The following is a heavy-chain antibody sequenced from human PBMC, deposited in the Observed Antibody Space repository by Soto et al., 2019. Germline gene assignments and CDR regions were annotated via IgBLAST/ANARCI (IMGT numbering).Heavy chain of an antibody. V-gene: IGHV3-23*01. CDR1: GFTFSSYA. CDR2: ISGSGGST. Sequence: GGSLRLSCAASGFTFSSYAMSWVRQAPGKGLEWVSAISGSGGSTYYADSVKGRFTISRDNSKNTLYLQMNSLRAEDTAVYYCAKDLAEYSSGWYLDYWGQGTLVTVSS. CDR3: AKDLAEYSSGWYLDY. J-gene: IGHJ4*02. D-gene: IGHD6-19*01.